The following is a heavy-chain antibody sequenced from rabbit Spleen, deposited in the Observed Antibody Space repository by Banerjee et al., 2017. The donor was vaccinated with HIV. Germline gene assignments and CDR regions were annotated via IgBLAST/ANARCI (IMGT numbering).Heavy chain of an antibody. Sequence: QQLVESGGGLVKPGASLALTCKASGFTISSGYDMCWVRQAPGKGLEWIACIYTGNGNTYYASWAKGRFTISKTSSTVDLKMTSLTAADTATYFCARVGGVGVYGYATLWGPGTLVTVS. CDR1: GFTISSGYD. J-gene: IGHJ4*01. CDR3: ARVGGVGVYGYATL. D-gene: IGHD6-1*01. V-gene: IGHV1S40*01. CDR2: IYTGNGNT.